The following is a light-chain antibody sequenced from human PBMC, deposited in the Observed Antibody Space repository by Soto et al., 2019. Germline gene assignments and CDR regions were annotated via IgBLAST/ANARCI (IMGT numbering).Light chain of an antibody. CDR3: QQYGGAPWT. Sequence: EIVLTQSPGTLSLSPGERATLSCRASQSVSSNYLAWFQQRPGQPPRLLISGASSRATGIPDRFSGSGSGTDFTLTISRLEPEDFAVYHCQQYGGAPWTFGQGIKVEIK. J-gene: IGKJ1*01. V-gene: IGKV3-20*01. CDR2: GAS. CDR1: QSVSSNY.